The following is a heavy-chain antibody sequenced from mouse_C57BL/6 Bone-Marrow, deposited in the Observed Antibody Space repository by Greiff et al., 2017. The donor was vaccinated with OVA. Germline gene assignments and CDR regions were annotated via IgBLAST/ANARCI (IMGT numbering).Heavy chain of an antibody. Sequence: DVMLVESGGGLVQPGGSLKLSCAASGFTFSDYYMYWVRQTPEKRLEWVAYISNGGGSTYYPDTVKGRFTISRDNAKNTLYLQMSRLKSEDTAMYYCARHRITTDYYAMDYWGQGTSVTVSS. J-gene: IGHJ4*01. D-gene: IGHD2-4*01. V-gene: IGHV5-12*01. CDR3: ARHRITTDYYAMDY. CDR2: ISNGGGST. CDR1: GFTFSDYY.